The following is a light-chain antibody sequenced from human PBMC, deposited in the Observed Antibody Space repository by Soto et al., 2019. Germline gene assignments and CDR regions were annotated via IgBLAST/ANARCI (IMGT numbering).Light chain of an antibody. J-gene: IGKJ1*01. CDR3: QHYNSYSEA. CDR1: QGIMNY. CDR2: AAS. V-gene: IGKV1-27*01. Sequence: DIQMTQSPSSLSASAGDRVTITCRASQGIMNYLAWYRQKPGKTPELLIYAASTLQSGVSSRFSGSGSGTDFTLTISSLQPDDFATYYCQHYNSYSEAFGQGTKVDIK.